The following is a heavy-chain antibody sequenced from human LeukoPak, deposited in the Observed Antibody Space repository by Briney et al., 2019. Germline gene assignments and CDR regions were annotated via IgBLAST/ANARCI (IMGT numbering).Heavy chain of an antibody. CDR1: GFTFSSYG. Sequence: PGGSLRLSCAASGFTFSSYGMHWVRQAPGKGLEWVAVIWYDGSNKYYADSVKGRFTISRDNSKNTLYLQMNSLRAEDTAVYYCARDQPVRGVPDYWGQGTLVTVSS. CDR3: ARDQPVRGVPDY. D-gene: IGHD3-10*01. CDR2: IWYDGSNK. J-gene: IGHJ4*02. V-gene: IGHV3-33*01.